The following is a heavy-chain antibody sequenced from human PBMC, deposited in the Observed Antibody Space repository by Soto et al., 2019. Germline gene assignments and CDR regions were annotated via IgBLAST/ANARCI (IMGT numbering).Heavy chain of an antibody. D-gene: IGHD3-3*02. CDR3: ASHFPLYYYYGMDV. CDR2: IIPIFGTA. J-gene: IGHJ6*01. CDR1: GGTFSSYA. Sequence: SVKVSCKASGGTFSSYAISWVRQAPGQGLEWMGGIIPIFGTANYAQKFQGRVTITADESTSTAYMELSSLRSEDTAVYYCASHFPLYYYYGMDVWGQGNTVTVS. V-gene: IGHV1-69*13.